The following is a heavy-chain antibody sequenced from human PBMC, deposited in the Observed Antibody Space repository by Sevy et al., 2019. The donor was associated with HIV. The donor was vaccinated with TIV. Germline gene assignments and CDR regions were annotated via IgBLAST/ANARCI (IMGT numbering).Heavy chain of an antibody. CDR2: ISGSGGST. CDR1: GFTFSSYA. Sequence: GGSLRLSCAASGFTFSSYAMSWVRQAPGKGLEWVSAISGSGGSTYYADSVKGRFTISRDNSKNTLYLQMNSLRAEDTAVYYCAKDAGLGWVEMPPGYFDYWGQGTLVTVSS. J-gene: IGHJ4*02. V-gene: IGHV3-23*01. D-gene: IGHD6-19*01. CDR3: AKDAGLGWVEMPPGYFDY.